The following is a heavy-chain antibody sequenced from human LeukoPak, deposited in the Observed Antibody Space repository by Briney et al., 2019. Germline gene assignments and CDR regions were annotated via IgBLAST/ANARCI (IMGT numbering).Heavy chain of an antibody. D-gene: IGHD2-15*01. CDR3: ARDRSGAPLGDY. CDR2: IIPILGIA. Sequence: SVKVSCKASGGTFSSYASSWVRQAPGQGLEWMGRIIPILGIANYAQKFQGRVTITADKSTSTAYMEMSSLRSEDTAVYYCARDRSGAPLGDYWGQGTLVTVSS. CDR1: GGTFSSYA. V-gene: IGHV1-69*04. J-gene: IGHJ4*02.